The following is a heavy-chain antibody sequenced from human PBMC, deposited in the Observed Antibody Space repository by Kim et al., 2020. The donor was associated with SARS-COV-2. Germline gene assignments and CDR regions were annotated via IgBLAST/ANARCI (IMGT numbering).Heavy chain of an antibody. CDR3: ARADWSQTGDFDD. Sequence: GESLQISCKGSGYSFTSYWIGWVRQMPGKGLEWMGIIYPGDSDTRYSPSFQGQVTISANKSISTAYLQWSSLKASDTAMYYCARADWSQTGDFDDWGQGTLVTVSS. CDR2: IYPGDSDT. D-gene: IGHD3-9*01. J-gene: IGHJ4*02. CDR1: GYSFTSYW. V-gene: IGHV5-51*01.